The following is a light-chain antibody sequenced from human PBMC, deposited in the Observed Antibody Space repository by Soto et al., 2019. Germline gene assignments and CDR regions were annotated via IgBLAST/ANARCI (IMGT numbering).Light chain of an antibody. CDR1: QSVTNSY. CDR3: QQYNSWPLT. J-gene: IGKJ4*01. Sequence: EIVMTQSPVTLSVSPGERATLSCRASQSVTNSYLAWYQQKPGQASRLVIYDIFTRATGVPTRISGSGSGTEFTLTISSLQSEDFAVYYCQQYNSWPLTFGGGTKVDIK. CDR2: DIF. V-gene: IGKV3D-15*01.